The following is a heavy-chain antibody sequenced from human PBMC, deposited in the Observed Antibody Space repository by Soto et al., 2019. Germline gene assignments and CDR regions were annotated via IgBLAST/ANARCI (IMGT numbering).Heavy chain of an antibody. CDR1: RDSVSSYSAA. V-gene: IGHV6-1*01. Sequence: PSQTLSLTCVISRDSVSSYSAAWNWIRQSPSGGLEWLGRTYYRSRFFSDYAESVKSRIIINPDTSKNQFSLQLKSVTPEDTAVYYCVRDRYSSSGWFDPWGQGTPVTVSS. D-gene: IGHD3-10*01. J-gene: IGHJ5*02. CDR2: TYYRSRFFS. CDR3: VRDRYSSSGWFDP.